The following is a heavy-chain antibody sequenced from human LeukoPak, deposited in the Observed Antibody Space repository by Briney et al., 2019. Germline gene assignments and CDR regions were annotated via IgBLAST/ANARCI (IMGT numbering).Heavy chain of an antibody. CDR2: ISSSGNTI. CDR1: GFTFSDYY. J-gene: IGHJ5*02. CDR3: ARGVVVPAAIFRGPNWFDP. V-gene: IGHV3-11*01. D-gene: IGHD2-2*02. Sequence: PGGSLRLSCAASGFTFSDYYMTWIRQAPGKGLEWVSYISSSGNTIYYADSLKGRFTISRDNPKNSLYLQVNSLRAEDTAVYYCARGVVVPAAIFRGPNWFDPWGQGTLVTVSS.